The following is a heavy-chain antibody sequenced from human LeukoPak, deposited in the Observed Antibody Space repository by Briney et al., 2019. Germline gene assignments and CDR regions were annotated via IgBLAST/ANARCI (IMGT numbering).Heavy chain of an antibody. D-gene: IGHD2-15*01. Sequence: PSETLSLTYTVSGGSISSYYWSWIRQPPGKGLEWIGYIYYSGSTNYSPSRKSRVTISPDTSKNQFSLRLSSVTAADAAVYYCARGPPYSNWYFDLWGRGTVVTVSS. CDR3: ARGPPYSNWYFDL. CDR1: GGSISSYY. V-gene: IGHV4-59*01. J-gene: IGHJ2*01. CDR2: IYYSGST.